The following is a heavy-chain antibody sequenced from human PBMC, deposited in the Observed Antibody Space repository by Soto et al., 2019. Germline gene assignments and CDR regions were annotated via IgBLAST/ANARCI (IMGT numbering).Heavy chain of an antibody. Sequence: AGGSLRLSCAASGFTFSSYAMSWVRQAPGKGLEWVSAISSSSSYIYYADSVKGRFTISRDNAKNSLYLQMNSLRAEDTAVYYCARDRITMIVVVPFDYWGQGTLVTVSS. CDR3: ARDRITMIVVVPFDY. V-gene: IGHV3-21*01. CDR1: GFTFSSYA. CDR2: ISSSSSYI. J-gene: IGHJ4*02. D-gene: IGHD3-22*01.